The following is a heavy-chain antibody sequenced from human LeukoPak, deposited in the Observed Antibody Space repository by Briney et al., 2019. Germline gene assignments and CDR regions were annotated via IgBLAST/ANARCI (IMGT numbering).Heavy chain of an antibody. J-gene: IGHJ5*02. CDR3: ARRRAGLRRDLWFDP. CDR1: GGSISSSSYY. V-gene: IGHV4-39*07. Sequence: SETLSLTCTVSGGSISSSSYYWGWIRQPPGKGLEWIGEINHSGSTNYNPSLKSRVTISVDTSKNQFSLKLSSVTAADTAVYYCARRRAGLRRDLWFDPWGQGTLVTVSS. CDR2: INHSGST. D-gene: IGHD2-15*01.